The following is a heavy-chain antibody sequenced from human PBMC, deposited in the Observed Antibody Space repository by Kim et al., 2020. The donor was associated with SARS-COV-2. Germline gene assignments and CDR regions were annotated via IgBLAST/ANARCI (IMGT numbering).Heavy chain of an antibody. CDR2: ST. Sequence: STNYNPSLKSRVTISVDTSKNQFSLKLSSVTAADTAVYYCAGGFGEEQDYWGQGTLVTVSS. J-gene: IGHJ4*02. V-gene: IGHV4-34*01. CDR3: AGGFGEEQDY. D-gene: IGHD3-10*01.